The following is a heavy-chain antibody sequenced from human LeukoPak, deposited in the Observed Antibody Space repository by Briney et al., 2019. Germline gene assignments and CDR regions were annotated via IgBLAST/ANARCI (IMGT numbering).Heavy chain of an antibody. J-gene: IGHJ4*02. Sequence: PGRSLRLSCAASGFTFSSYGMHWVRQAPGKGLEWVAVISYDGSNKYYADSVKGRFTISRDNSKNTLYLQTNSLRAEDTAVYYCAKDRVATIMIDYWGQGTLVTVSS. V-gene: IGHV3-30*18. CDR1: GFTFSSYG. D-gene: IGHD5-12*01. CDR2: ISYDGSNK. CDR3: AKDRVATIMIDY.